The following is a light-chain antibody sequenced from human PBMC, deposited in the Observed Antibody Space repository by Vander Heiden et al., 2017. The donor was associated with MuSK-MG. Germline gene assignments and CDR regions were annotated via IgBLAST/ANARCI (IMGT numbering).Light chain of an antibody. CDR1: QSVSSN. J-gene: IGKJ5*01. V-gene: IGKV3-15*01. CDR3: QQHNNWPSIT. CDR2: GAS. Sequence: EIVMTQSPATLSVSPGERATLSCRASQSVSSNLAWYQQKPGQAPRLLIYGASTRATGIPARFSGSGYGTEFTLTISSLQSEDFAVYYCQQHNNWPSITFGQGTRLEIK.